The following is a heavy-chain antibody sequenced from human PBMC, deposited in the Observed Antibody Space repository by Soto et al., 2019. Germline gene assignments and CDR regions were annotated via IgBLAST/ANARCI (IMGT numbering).Heavy chain of an antibody. J-gene: IGHJ5*02. CDR1: GFSLSTSGVG. CDR3: AHSIVATITSSDNWFDT. V-gene: IGHV2-5*01. Sequence: SGPTLVNPTQTLTLTCTFSGFSLSTSGVGVGWIRQPPGKALEWLALIYWNDDKRYSPSLKSRLTITKDTYKNQVVLTMTNMEPVDTATYYCAHSIVATITSSDNWFDTWGQGTMVTVSS. CDR2: IYWNDDK. D-gene: IGHD5-12*01.